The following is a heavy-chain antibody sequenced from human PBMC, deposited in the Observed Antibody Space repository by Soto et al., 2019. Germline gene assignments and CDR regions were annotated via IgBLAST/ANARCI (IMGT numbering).Heavy chain of an antibody. D-gene: IGHD6-19*01. CDR2: INHSGSA. CDR3: ARGLITGSHYSGGWYYFDS. Sequence: QVQLQQSGAGLLKPSETLSLTCAVYGESFSGYIWTWIRQTPGKGLQWIGQINHSGSAYYNPSLKSRVPISVHTSTCQFPLELSSVTAADTAVYYCARGLITGSHYSGGWYYFDSWGQGTQVTVSS. CDR1: GESFSGYI. V-gene: IGHV4-34*01. J-gene: IGHJ4*02.